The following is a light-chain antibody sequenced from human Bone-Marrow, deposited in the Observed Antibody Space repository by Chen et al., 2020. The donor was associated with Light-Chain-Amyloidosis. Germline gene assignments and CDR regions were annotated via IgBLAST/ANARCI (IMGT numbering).Light chain of an antibody. CDR1: DLPTKY. J-gene: IGLJ2*01. Sequence: SYEPTQPPSVSVPPGQTARITCSGDDLPTKYAYWYQQKPGQAPVLVIHRDTERPSGISERFSGSSSGTTATLTISGVQAEDEADYHCQSADSSGTYEVIFGGGTKLPVL. CDR2: RDT. CDR3: QSADSSGTYEVI. V-gene: IGLV3-25*03.